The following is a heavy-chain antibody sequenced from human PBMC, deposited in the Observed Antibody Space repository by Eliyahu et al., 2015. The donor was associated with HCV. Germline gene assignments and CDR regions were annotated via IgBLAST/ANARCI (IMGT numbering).Heavy chain of an antibody. V-gene: IGHV3-21*01. D-gene: IGHD3-22*01. CDR1: XXXFSXYS. CDR2: ISSSSSYI. J-gene: IGHJ5*02. Sequence: EVQLVESGGGLVKPGGSLXLSXAASXXXFSXYSMNWVRQAPGKXRAWVSXISSSSSYIYYADSVKGRFTISRDNAKNSLYLQMNSLRAEDTAVYYCARGPYYYDSSGGDWFDPWGQGTLVTVSS. CDR3: ARGPYYYDSSGGDWFDP.